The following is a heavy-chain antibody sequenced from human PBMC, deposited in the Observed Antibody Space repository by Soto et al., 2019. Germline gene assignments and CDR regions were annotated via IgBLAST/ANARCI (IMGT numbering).Heavy chain of an antibody. V-gene: IGHV4-39*01. J-gene: IGHJ4*02. Sequence: TLSLTCTVSGGSVSNSNYYWGWIRQSPGKGLEWIGSVYYRGRSYSKSSVKSRVTISVDTSKNQFSLNLNSVTASDTAVYYCVSQRTSVLTQAYFDYWGPGALVTVSS. CDR3: VSQRTSVLTQAYFDY. CDR2: VYYRGRS. CDR1: GGSVSNSNYY. D-gene: IGHD2-8*01.